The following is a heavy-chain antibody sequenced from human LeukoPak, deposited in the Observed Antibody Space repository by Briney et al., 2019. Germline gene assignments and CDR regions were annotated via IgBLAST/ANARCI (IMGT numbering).Heavy chain of an antibody. D-gene: IGHD3-22*01. Sequence: GGSLRLSCAASGFTFADYAIHWVRQAPGKGLEWVSGISWNSGSIGYADSVKGRFTISRDNAKNSLYLQMNSLRAEDTALYYCATDRAMIVTTALFDLWGRGTLVTVSS. V-gene: IGHV3-9*01. CDR1: GFTFADYA. J-gene: IGHJ2*01. CDR3: ATDRAMIVTTALFDL. CDR2: ISWNSGSI.